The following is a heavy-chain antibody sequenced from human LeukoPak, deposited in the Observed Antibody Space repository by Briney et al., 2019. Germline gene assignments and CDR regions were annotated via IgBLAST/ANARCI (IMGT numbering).Heavy chain of an antibody. J-gene: IGHJ4*02. D-gene: IGHD4-23*01. CDR2: IYSGGST. V-gene: IGHV3-66*01. Sequence: PGGSLRLSCAASGFTVSSNYMSWVRQAPGKGLEWVSVIYSGGSTYYADSVKGRFTISRDNSKNTLYLQMNSLRAEDTAVYYCASSDVVTEAYFDYWGQGTLVTVSS. CDR3: ASSDVVTEAYFDY. CDR1: GFTVSSNY.